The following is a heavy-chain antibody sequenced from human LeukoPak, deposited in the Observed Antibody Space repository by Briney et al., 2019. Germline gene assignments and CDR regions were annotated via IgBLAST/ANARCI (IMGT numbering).Heavy chain of an antibody. CDR3: ARIVRITIFGVATRAWFDP. CDR2: INHSGST. Sequence: SETLSLTCAVYGGSFSGYYWSWIRQPPGKGLEWIGEINHSGSTNYNPSLKSRVTISVDTSKNQFSLKLSSVTAADTAVYYCARIVRITIFGVATRAWFDPWGQGTLVTVSS. V-gene: IGHV4-34*01. D-gene: IGHD3-3*01. J-gene: IGHJ5*02. CDR1: GGSFSGYY.